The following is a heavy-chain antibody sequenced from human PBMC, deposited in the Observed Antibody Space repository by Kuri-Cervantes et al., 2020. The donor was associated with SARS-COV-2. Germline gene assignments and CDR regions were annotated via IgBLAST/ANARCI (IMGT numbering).Heavy chain of an antibody. V-gene: IGHV1-18*04. J-gene: IGHJ4*02. CDR2: ISAYNGNT. CDR3: ARAYCSSTSCYLVDY. Sequence: ASVKVSCKASGYTFTSYGISWVRQAPGQGLEGMGWISAYNGNTNYAQKLQGRVTMTTETSTSTAYMELRSLRSDDTAVYFCARAYCSSTSCYLVDYWGQGTLVTVSS. CDR1: GYTFTSYG. D-gene: IGHD2-2*01.